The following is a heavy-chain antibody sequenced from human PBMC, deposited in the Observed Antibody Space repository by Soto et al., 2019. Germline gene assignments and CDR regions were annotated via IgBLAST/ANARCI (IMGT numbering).Heavy chain of an antibody. Sequence: GGSLRLSCAASGFTVSNNYMSWVRQAPGKGLEWVSVIYSGGSTYYADSVKGRFTISRDNSKNTLYLQMNSLRAEDTDVYYCARDQRGIFDYWGQGTLVTVSS. CDR1: GFTVSNNY. CDR2: IYSGGST. J-gene: IGHJ4*02. D-gene: IGHD3-10*01. V-gene: IGHV3-53*01. CDR3: ARDQRGIFDY.